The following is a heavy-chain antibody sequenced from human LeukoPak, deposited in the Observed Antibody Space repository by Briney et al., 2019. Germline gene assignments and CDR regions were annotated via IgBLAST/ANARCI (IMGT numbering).Heavy chain of an antibody. J-gene: IGHJ6*03. CDR3: ARGYYAPPVGYYYMDL. CDR2: IYTSGST. Sequence: SETQSLTCTVSGGSISSGSYYWSWIRQPAGKGLEWIGRIYTSGSTNYNPSLKSRLTTSIDTSKNQFSLQLTSVTAADTAVYYCARGYYAPPVGYYYMDLWGRGTTVTVSS. D-gene: IGHD3-10*01. CDR1: GGSISSGSYY. V-gene: IGHV4-61*02.